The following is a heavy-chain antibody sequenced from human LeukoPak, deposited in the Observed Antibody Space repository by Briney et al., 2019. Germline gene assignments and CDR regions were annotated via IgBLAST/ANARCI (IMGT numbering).Heavy chain of an antibody. D-gene: IGHD3-10*01. CDR2: ITGSGVST. Sequence: GGSLRLSCAASGFTFSSYAMTWVRQAPGKGLEWVSGITGSGVSTYYTDSVKGRSTISRDNSQNTMYLQMNGLRAEDTAVYYCATWPGAWYGEDYWGQGTLVTVSS. V-gene: IGHV3-23*01. CDR1: GFTFSSYA. CDR3: ATWPGAWYGEDY. J-gene: IGHJ4*02.